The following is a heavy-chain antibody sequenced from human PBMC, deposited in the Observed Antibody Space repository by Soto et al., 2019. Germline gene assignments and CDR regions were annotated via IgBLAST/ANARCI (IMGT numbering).Heavy chain of an antibody. CDR1: GGSISSSSYY. D-gene: IGHD2-15*01. V-gene: IGHV4-39*07. Sequence: SETLSLTCTVSGGSISSSSYYWGWIRQPPGKGLEWIGSIYYSGSTNYNPSLKSRVTISVDTSKNQFSLKLSSVTAADTAVYYCARRYGGTFDYWGQGTLVTVSS. CDR3: ARRYGGTFDY. CDR2: IYYSGST. J-gene: IGHJ4*02.